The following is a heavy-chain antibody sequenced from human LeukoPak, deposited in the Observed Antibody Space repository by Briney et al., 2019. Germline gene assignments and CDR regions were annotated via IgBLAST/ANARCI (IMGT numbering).Heavy chain of an antibody. V-gene: IGHV4-39*01. CDR3: ARADVVGGSLHYFDY. CDR2: IYYTGST. J-gene: IGHJ4*02. D-gene: IGHD1-26*01. Sequence: SETLSLTRTVSGGSISSSSYYWGWIRQPPGKGLEWIGSIYYTGSTYYNPSLKSRVSISVDTSKNQFSLKVTSVTAADTAVYYCARADVVGGSLHYFDYWGQGTRVTVSS. CDR1: GGSISSSSYY.